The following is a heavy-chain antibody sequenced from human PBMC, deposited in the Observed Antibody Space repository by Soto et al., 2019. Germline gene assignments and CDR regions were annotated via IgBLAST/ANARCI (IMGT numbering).Heavy chain of an antibody. CDR3: ARHQMSYSGSSRGMDV. CDR1: GGSISSSSYY. V-gene: IGHV4-39*01. CDR2: IYYSGST. D-gene: IGHD1-26*01. Sequence: SETLSLTCTVSGGSISSSSYYWGWIRQPPGKGLEWIGSIYYSGSTYYNPSLKSRVTISVDTSKNQFSLKLSSVTAADTAVYYCARHQMSYSGSSRGMDVWGQGTTVTVS. J-gene: IGHJ6*02.